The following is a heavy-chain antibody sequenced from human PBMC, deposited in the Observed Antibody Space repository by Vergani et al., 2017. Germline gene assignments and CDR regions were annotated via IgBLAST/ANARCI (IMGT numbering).Heavy chain of an antibody. V-gene: IGHV3-7*01. Sequence: EVHLEESGGGLVQPGGSLRLSCAASGFTFGDYYMAWIRLAPGKGLDWVASINRDGTETFYVDSVKGRFTISRDKAKTTLYLQMNSLRDEDRGVYYCARMSGGSARYLHYWGQGTLVIVAS. CDR2: INRDGTET. CDR1: GFTFGDYY. J-gene: IGHJ1*01. D-gene: IGHD2-15*01. CDR3: ARMSGGSARYLHY.